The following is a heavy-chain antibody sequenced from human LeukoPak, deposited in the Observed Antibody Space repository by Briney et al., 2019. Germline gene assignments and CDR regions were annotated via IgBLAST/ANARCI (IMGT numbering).Heavy chain of an antibody. D-gene: IGHD3-9*01. Sequence: PSETLSLTCAVYGGSFSGYYWSWIRQPPGKGLEWIGEINHSGSTNYNPSLKSRVTISVDTSKNQLSLKLSSVTAADTAVYYCARGRDDILTGYFGTDNWFDPWGQGTLVTVSS. CDR1: GGSFSGYY. V-gene: IGHV4-34*01. CDR2: INHSGST. J-gene: IGHJ5*02. CDR3: ARGRDDILTGYFGTDNWFDP.